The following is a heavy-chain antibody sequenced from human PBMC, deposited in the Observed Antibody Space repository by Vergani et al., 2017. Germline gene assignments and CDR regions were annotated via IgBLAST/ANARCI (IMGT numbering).Heavy chain of an antibody. CDR2: IKSKTDGGKT. CDR1: GFTFSNAW. V-gene: IGHV3-15*01. D-gene: IGHD3-10*01. J-gene: IGHJ3*01. CDR3: TTDSGPGSR. Sequence: EVQLVESGGGLVKPGGSLRLSCAASGFTFSNAWMSWVRQAPGKGLEWVGRIKSKTDGGKTDYAAPVKGRFTIARDVSKNTLYLQMNSLKTEDTAVYYWTTDSGPGSRWGQGTMVTVSS.